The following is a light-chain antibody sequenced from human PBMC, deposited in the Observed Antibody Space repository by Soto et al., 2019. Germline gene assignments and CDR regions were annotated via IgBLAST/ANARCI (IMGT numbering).Light chain of an antibody. Sequence: QSALTQPASVSGSPGKSITISGTGTSSDVCGYHYVSWYQQHPFKAPTLIIYDVSNRPSGVSNRFSGSKSGNTASLTISGLQAEDEADYYCSSYTSSSTLGVFGGGTKLTVL. J-gene: IGLJ2*01. V-gene: IGLV2-14*01. CDR3: SSYTSSSTLGV. CDR1: SSDVCGYHY. CDR2: DVS.